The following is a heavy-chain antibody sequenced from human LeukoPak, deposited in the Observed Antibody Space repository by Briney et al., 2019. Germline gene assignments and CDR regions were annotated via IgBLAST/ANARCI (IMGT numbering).Heavy chain of an antibody. D-gene: IGHD1-7*01. CDR3: ARGGITGTTTNIHRKYNWFDP. Sequence: GASVKVSCKASGYTFTSYDINWVRQATGQGLEWMGWMNPNSGNTGYAQKFQGRVTMTRNTSISTAYMELSSLRSEDTAVYYCARGGITGTTTNIHRKYNWFDPWGQGTLVAVSS. CDR1: GYTFTSYD. V-gene: IGHV1-8*01. CDR2: MNPNSGNT. J-gene: IGHJ5*02.